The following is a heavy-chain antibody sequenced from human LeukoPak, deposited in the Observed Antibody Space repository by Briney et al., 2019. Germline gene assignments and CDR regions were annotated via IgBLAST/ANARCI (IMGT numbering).Heavy chain of an antibody. J-gene: IGHJ3*02. CDR2: LRSDGKTD. V-gene: IGHV3-30*02. CDR1: GFSLTSYD. Sequence: GGSLRLSCEASGFSLTSYDIHWVRQTPGKGLAWVAFLRSDGKTDNYADSVKGRFTLSRDNSKNILNLQLNSLRPEDTAVYYCARDLWASDGTGIYYYGLVDGFEIWGQGTMVTVSS. CDR3: ARDLWASDGTGIYYYGLVDGFEI. D-gene: IGHD3-22*01.